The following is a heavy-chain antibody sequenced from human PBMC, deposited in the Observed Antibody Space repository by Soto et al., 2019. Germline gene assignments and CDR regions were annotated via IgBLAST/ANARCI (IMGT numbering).Heavy chain of an antibody. CDR2: ITSHDGST. J-gene: IGHJ5*01. CDR1: GFIFSYYN. Sequence: GGSLRLSCAASGFIFSYYNMHWVRQAPGKGLEWVASITSHDGSTFYGDSVKGRFTISRDNAKSSLCLQMNSLGAEDTAVYYCAREEGGKFCSLDSWGQGTLVTVSS. V-gene: IGHV3-21*06. CDR3: AREEGGKFCSLDS. D-gene: IGHD3-10*02.